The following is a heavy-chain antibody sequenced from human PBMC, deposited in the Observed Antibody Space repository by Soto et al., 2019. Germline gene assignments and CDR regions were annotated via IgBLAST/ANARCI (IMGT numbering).Heavy chain of an antibody. D-gene: IGHD2-15*01. CDR2: IYYSGDT. Sequence: PSETLSLTCTVSGGSISSDSFYWAWIRQPPGKGLEWIGIIYYSGDTYYNPSLAGRLTMSVDTSNQFSLTLRSVTAADTALYYCARNQPQRYCSGGTCRPAYGMGVWGQGTTVTVSS. V-gene: IGHV4-39*01. CDR1: GGSISSDSFY. CDR3: ARNQPQRYCSGGTCRPAYGMGV. J-gene: IGHJ6*02.